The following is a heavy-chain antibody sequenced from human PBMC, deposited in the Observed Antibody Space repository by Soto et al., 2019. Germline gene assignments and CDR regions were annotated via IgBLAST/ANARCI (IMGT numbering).Heavy chain of an antibody. V-gene: IGHV3-30*18. D-gene: IGHD1-1*01. J-gene: IGHJ4*02. CDR2: ISYGGSSK. CDR1: GFTFSIYG. CDR3: AKFTTGTRLSPFDY. Sequence: PGGSLRLSCAASGFTFSIYGMHWFRQAPGKGLEWVAVISYGGSSKYYADSVKGRFTISRDNSKNTLYLQMNSLRAEDTAVYYCAKFTTGTRLSPFDYWGQGTLVTVSS.